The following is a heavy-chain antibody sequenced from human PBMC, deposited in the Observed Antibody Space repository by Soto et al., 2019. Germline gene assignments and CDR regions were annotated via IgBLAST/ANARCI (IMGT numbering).Heavy chain of an antibody. J-gene: IGHJ4*02. CDR1: GFTVDDYA. V-gene: IGHV3-9*01. CDR2: MSWNSGSI. Sequence: EVQLVESGGGLVQPGRSLRLACAASGFTVDDYAMHWVRQAPGKCLEWVSGMSWNSGSIGYADSVKGRFTIPRDNAKNSLYLQMNSLRAEDTALYYCAKALGVSDWDFDYWGQGTLVTVSS. D-gene: IGHD5-12*01. CDR3: AKALGVSDWDFDY.